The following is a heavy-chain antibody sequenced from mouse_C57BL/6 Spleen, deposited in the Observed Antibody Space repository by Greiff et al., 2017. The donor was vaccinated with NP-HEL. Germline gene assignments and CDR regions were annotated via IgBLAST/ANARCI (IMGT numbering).Heavy chain of an antibody. Sequence: VQLQQPGAELVMPGASVKLSCKASGYTFTSYWMHWVKQRPGQGLEWIGEIDPSDSYTNYNQKFKGKSTLTVDKSSSTAYMQLSSLTSEDSAVYYCARMALGGGGYYGEDYWGQGTTLTVSS. CDR2: IDPSDSYT. CDR3: ARMALGGGGYYGEDY. J-gene: IGHJ2*01. CDR1: GYTFTSYW. D-gene: IGHD2-3*01. V-gene: IGHV1-69*01.